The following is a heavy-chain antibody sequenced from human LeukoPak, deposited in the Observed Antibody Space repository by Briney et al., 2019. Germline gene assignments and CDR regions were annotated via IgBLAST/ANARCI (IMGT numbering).Heavy chain of an antibody. CDR1: GGSFSGYY. Sequence: SEILSLTCAVYGGSFSGYYWSWIRQPPGKGLEWIGEINHSGSTNYNPSLKSRVTISVDTSKNQFSLGLSSVTAADTAVYYCARGKLQAAAGRPWFDPWGQGTLVTVSS. D-gene: IGHD6-13*01. CDR2: INHSGST. CDR3: ARGKLQAAAGRPWFDP. V-gene: IGHV4-34*01. J-gene: IGHJ5*02.